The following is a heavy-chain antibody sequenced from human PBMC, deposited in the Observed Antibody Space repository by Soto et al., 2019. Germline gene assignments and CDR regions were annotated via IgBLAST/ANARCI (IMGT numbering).Heavy chain of an antibody. D-gene: IGHD3-10*01. CDR3: AKGYYGSGSYYNSPSYYYGMDV. V-gene: IGHV3-23*01. CDR1: GFTFSSYA. CDR2: ISGSGGST. Sequence: GGSLRLSCAASGFTFSSYAMSLVRQAPGKGLEWVSAISGSGGSTYYADSVKGRFTISRDNSKNTLYLQMNSLRAEDTAVYYCAKGYYGSGSYYNSPSYYYGMDVWGQGTTVTVSS. J-gene: IGHJ6*02.